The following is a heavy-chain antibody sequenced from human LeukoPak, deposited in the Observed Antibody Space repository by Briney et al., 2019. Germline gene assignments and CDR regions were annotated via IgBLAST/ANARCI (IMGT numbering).Heavy chain of an antibody. CDR3: ARGDEYSSSSFDY. D-gene: IGHD6-6*01. Sequence: SETLSLTCTVSGGSISSGGYSWSWIRQHPGKGLEWIGYIYYSGSTYYNPSLKSRVTISVDTSKNQFSLKLSSVTAADTAVYYCARGDEYSSSSFDYWGQGTLVTVSS. V-gene: IGHV4-31*03. CDR1: GGSISSGGYS. CDR2: IYYSGST. J-gene: IGHJ4*02.